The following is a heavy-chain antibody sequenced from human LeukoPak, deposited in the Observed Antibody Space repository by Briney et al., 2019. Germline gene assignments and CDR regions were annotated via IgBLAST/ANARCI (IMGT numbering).Heavy chain of an antibody. V-gene: IGHV1-2*02. CDR2: INPNSGGT. CDR3: ARDRIPYYYDSSGVDY. D-gene: IGHD3-22*01. Sequence: ASVKVSCKASGYTFTSYYMHWVRQAPGQGLEWMGWINPNSGGTNYAQKFQGRVTMTRDTSISTAYMELSRLRSDDTAVYYCARDRIPYYYDSSGVDYWGQGTLVTVSS. CDR1: GYTFTSYY. J-gene: IGHJ4*02.